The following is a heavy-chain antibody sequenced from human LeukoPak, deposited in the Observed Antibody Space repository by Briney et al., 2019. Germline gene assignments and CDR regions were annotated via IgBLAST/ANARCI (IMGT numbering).Heavy chain of an antibody. CDR3: ARDLTSSAGDLGY. CDR1: GFTVSSNY. CDR2: TYSDDTT. J-gene: IGHJ4*02. D-gene: IGHD6-13*01. V-gene: IGHV3-66*01. Sequence: GGSLRLSCVASGFTVSSNYMSWVRQAPGKGLEWVSLTYSDDTTYYADSVKGRFPISRDNSKNTLYLQMNSLRAEDTAVYYCARDLTSSAGDLGYWGQGTLVTVSS.